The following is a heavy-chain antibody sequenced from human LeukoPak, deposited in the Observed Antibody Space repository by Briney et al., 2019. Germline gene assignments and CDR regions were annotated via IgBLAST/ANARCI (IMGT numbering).Heavy chain of an antibody. CDR2: FYNSGIT. CDR3: TKGACRDGCPVSG. D-gene: IGHD5-24*01. Sequence: SETLSLTCTVSRASIGSSYWSWVRQPPGKGLEWIGYFYNSGITNYNPSLESRVTISVDTSKNQFSLRLTSVTAADTAVYFCTKGACRDGCPVSGWGPGTLVTVSS. V-gene: IGHV4-59*01. J-gene: IGHJ4*02. CDR1: RASIGSSY.